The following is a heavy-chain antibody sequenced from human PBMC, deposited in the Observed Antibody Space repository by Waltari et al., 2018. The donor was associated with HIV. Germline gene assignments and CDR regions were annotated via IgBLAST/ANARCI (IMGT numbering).Heavy chain of an antibody. V-gene: IGHV1-18*01. CDR2: ISIYNGNT. J-gene: IGHJ3*02. CDR3: ARGRRAFDI. CDR1: GYTFTSYD. Sequence: QVHLVRSGTEVKRPGASVRVSCKASGYTFTSYDTSWVRQAPVQGLEWLGLISIYNGNTNYAQKFHDRVTMTTYTSTGTAYMELRSLISDDTAVFYCARGRRAFDIWGQGTMVTVSS.